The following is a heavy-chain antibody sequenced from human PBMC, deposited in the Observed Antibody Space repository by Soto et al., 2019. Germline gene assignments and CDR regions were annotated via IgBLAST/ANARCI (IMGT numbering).Heavy chain of an antibody. D-gene: IGHD3-10*01. CDR3: AKDYYYGSGSSLSDAFDI. V-gene: IGHV3-9*01. Sequence: SLRLSCAASGFTFDDYAMHWVRQAPGKGLEWVSGISWNSGSIGYADSVKGRFTISRDNAKNSLYLQMNSLRAEDTALYYCAKDYYYGSGSSLSDAFDIWGQGTMVTVSS. J-gene: IGHJ3*02. CDR2: ISWNSGSI. CDR1: GFTFDDYA.